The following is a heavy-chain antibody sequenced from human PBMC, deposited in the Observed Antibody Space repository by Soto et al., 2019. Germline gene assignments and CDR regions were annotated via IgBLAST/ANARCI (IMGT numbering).Heavy chain of an antibody. J-gene: IGHJ4*02. Sequence: QITLKESGPTLVEPTQTLTLTCTFSGFSLSTRGMSVAWIRQPPGKALEWLALIFWDDDTRYSPSLRNRLTITKDTSRNYVVLTMTSMGPADTATFYCAYSPLGGFGDFTSFHSWGPGALVTVSS. CDR2: IFWDDDT. V-gene: IGHV2-5*02. CDR1: GFSLSTRGMS. CDR3: AYSPLGGFGDFTSFHS. D-gene: IGHD4-17*01.